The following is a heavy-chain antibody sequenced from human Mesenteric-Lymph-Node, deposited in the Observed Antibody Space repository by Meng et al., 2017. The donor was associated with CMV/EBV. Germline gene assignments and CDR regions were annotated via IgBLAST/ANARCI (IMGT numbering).Heavy chain of an antibody. V-gene: IGHV3-33*06. Sequence: GGSLRLSCAASASTLSSDGIRWVRQTPGKGLGWGALIWYDGSTKSYADSVTGQFTISRDNSKDTLYLQMNNLRAEDTAVYYCAKATTGIYLFDSWGQGTLVTVSS. CDR3: AKATTGIYLFDS. J-gene: IGHJ4*02. CDR2: IWYDGSTK. CDR1: ASTLSSDG. D-gene: IGHD5-12*01.